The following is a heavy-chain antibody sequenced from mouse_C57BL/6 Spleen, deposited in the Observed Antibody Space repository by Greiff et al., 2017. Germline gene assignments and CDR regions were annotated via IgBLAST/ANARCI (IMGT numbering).Heavy chain of an antibody. J-gene: IGHJ1*03. D-gene: IGHD1-1*01. CDR1: GYTFTSYW. V-gene: IGHV1-52*01. Sequence: QVQLQQPGAELVRPGSSVKLSCKASGYTFTSYWMHWVKQRPIQGLEWIGNIDPSDSETHYNQKFKDKATLTVDKSSSTAYMQLSSLTSEDSAVYYSARGDYYGSSLWYFDVWGTGTTVTVSS. CDR2: IDPSDSET. CDR3: ARGDYYGSSLWYFDV.